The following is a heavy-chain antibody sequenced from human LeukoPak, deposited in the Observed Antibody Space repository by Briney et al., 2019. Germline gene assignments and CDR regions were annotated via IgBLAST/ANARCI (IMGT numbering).Heavy chain of an antibody. J-gene: IGHJ6*02. CDR3: ARDYGSGRGVEISYYHYGMDV. CDR2: IWYDGTNE. CDR1: RFTFSIYA. Sequence: GGSLRLSCAASRFTFSIYAMHWVRQAPGKGLEWVAVIWYDGTNEYYADSVKGRFTISRDNSKNTLYLQMNSLRAEDTALYFCARDYGSGRGVEISYYHYGMDVWGQGTTVTVSS. D-gene: IGHD3-10*01. V-gene: IGHV3-33*08.